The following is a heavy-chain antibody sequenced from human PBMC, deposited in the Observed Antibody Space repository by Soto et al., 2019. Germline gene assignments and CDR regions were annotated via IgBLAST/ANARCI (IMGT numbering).Heavy chain of an antibody. CDR1: GFTFSSYA. CDR3: ASIPSQRQRVPYFHN. Sequence: GGSLRLSCAASGFTFSSYAMHWVRQAPGKGLEWVAVISYDGSNKYYADSVKGRFTISRDNSKNTLYLQMNSLRAEDTAVYYCASIPSQRQRVPYFHNWAQGTLVAVSS. V-gene: IGHV3-30-3*01. CDR2: ISYDGSNK. J-gene: IGHJ4*02. D-gene: IGHD2-2*02.